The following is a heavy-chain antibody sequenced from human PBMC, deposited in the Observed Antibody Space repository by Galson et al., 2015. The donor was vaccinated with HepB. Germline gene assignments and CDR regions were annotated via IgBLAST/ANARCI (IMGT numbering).Heavy chain of an antibody. CDR3: AREIWFRELSSYYFDY. CDR1: GFTVSSNY. D-gene: IGHD3-10*01. J-gene: IGHJ4*02. CDR2: IYSGGST. Sequence: SLRLSCAASGFTVSSNYMSWVRQAPGKGLEWVSVIYSGGSTYYADSVKGRFTISRDNSKNTLYLRMNSLRAEDTAVYYCAREIWFRELSSYYFDYWGQGTLVTVSS. V-gene: IGHV3-53*01.